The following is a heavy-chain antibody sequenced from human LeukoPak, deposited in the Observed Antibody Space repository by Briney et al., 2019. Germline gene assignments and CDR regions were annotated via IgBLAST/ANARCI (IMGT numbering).Heavy chain of an antibody. CDR3: AKQDSSGYYLGAFDI. Sequence: ASVKVSCKASGYTFTGYYMHWVRQAPGQGLEWMGWINPNSGGTNYAQKFQGRVTMTRDTSISTAYMELSRLRSDDTAVYYCAKQDSSGYYLGAFDIWGQGTMVTVSS. J-gene: IGHJ3*02. CDR1: GYTFTGYY. V-gene: IGHV1-2*02. D-gene: IGHD3-22*01. CDR2: INPNSGGT.